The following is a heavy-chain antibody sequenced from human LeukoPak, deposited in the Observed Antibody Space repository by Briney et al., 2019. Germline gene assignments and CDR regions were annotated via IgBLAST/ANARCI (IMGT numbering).Heavy chain of an antibody. V-gene: IGHV3-23*01. CDR2: FSGSGGST. CDR3: AKLPYYYDSREDAFDI. D-gene: IGHD3-22*01. Sequence: GGSLRLSCAASGFTFSSYAMSWVRQAPGKGLEGVSAFSGSGGSTYYADSVKGRFTISRDNSKNTLYLQMNSLRAEDTAVYYCAKLPYYYDSREDAFDIWGQGTMVTVSS. CDR1: GFTFSSYA. J-gene: IGHJ3*02.